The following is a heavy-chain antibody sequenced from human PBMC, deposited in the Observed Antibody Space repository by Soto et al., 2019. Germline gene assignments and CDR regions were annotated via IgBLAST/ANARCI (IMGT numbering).Heavy chain of an antibody. J-gene: IGHJ4*02. CDR3: ARVREYYYDSSGYYYPAYFDY. Sequence: ASVKVSCKACGGSFSSYAISWVRQAPGQGLEWMGGIIPIFGTANYAQKFQGRVTITADESTSTAYIELSSLRSEDTAVYYCARVREYYYDSSGYYYPAYFDYWGQGTLVTVSS. CDR2: IIPIFGTA. V-gene: IGHV1-69*13. D-gene: IGHD3-22*01. CDR1: GGSFSSYA.